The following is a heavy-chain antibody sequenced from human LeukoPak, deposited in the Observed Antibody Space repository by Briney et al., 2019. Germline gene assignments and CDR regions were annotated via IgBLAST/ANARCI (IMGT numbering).Heavy chain of an antibody. CDR1: GGSFRGYY. D-gene: IGHD3-22*01. Sequence: SETLSLTCAVYGGSFRGYYWSWIRQPPGKGLEWIGEINHSGSTNYNPSLKSRLSISVDTSKNQFSLKLNSVTAADTAVYYCARDRYYYDSSGYSTPNQFDPWGQGTLVTVSS. CDR2: INHSGST. CDR3: ARDRYYYDSSGYSTPNQFDP. J-gene: IGHJ5*02. V-gene: IGHV4-34*01.